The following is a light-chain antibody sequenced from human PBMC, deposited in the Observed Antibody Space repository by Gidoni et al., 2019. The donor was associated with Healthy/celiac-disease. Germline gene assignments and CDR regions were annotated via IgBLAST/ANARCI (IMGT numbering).Light chain of an antibody. CDR1: SSNIGSNY. J-gene: IGLJ1*01. Sequence: QAVLTQPLSASGTPGQRVTISCSGSSSNIGSNYVYWYQQLPGTAPKLLFYRNNLRPSGVPYRFSGSKSGTSASLAISGLRSEDEADYYCAAWDDSLSGYVFGTGTKVTVL. CDR3: AAWDDSLSGYV. V-gene: IGLV1-47*01. CDR2: RNN.